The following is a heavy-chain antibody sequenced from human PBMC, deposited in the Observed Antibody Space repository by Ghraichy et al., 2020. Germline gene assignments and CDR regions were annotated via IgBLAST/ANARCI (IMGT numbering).Heavy chain of an antibody. Sequence: SETLFLTCTVSGTSLTDKYWTWIRQSPGLGLQWIGYTFHGRDTTYSPSLKSRVTISLETSESQISLRLNTVTTADTATYFCATSSSPDKLYWYFDLWGRGTLVTVSS. D-gene: IGHD2-2*01. CDR2: TFHGRDT. CDR3: ATSSSPDKLYWYFDL. J-gene: IGHJ2*01. CDR1: GTSLTDKY. V-gene: IGHV4-59*01.